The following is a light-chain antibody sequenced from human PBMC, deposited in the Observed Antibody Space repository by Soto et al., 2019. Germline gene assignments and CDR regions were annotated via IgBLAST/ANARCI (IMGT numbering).Light chain of an antibody. J-gene: IGKJ2*01. CDR2: DAS. CDR1: QSISTW. CDR3: QHYNSYPYT. Sequence: DIKMTQPPSTLSASVGDRLTITCRASQSISTWLAWFQQKPGKAPDLLIYDASSLESGVPSRFSGSGSGTEFTLTISSLQPDDFATYYCQHYNSYPYTFGQGTKV. V-gene: IGKV1-5*01.